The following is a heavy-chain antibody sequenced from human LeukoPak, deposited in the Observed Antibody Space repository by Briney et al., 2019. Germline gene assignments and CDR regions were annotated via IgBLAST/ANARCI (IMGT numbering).Heavy chain of an antibody. CDR3: AELGITRIGGV. J-gene: IGHJ6*04. D-gene: IGHD3-10*02. CDR2: IYSGGST. CDR1: GFTVSSNY. V-gene: IGHV3-53*01. Sequence: GGSLRLSCAASGFTVSSNYMSWVRQAPGKGLEWVSVIYSGGSTYYADSVKGRFTISRDNAKNSLYLQMNSLRAEDTAVYYCAELGITRIGGVWGKGTTVTISS.